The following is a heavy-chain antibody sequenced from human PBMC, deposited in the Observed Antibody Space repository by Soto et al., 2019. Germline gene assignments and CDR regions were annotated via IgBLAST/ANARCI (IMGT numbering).Heavy chain of an antibody. Sequence: EVQLVESGGGLVKPGGPLRLSCAASGFTFSSYSMNWVRQAPGKGLEWVSSISSSSSYIYYADSVKGRFTISRDNAKNSLYLQMNSLRAEDTAVYYCARQAGNDAFDIWGQGTMVTVSS. CDR3: ARQAGNDAFDI. J-gene: IGHJ3*02. V-gene: IGHV3-21*01. D-gene: IGHD6-13*01. CDR1: GFTFSSYS. CDR2: ISSSSSYI.